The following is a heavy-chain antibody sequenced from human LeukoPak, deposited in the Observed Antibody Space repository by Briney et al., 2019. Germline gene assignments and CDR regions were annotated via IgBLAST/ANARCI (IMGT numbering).Heavy chain of an antibody. V-gene: IGHV4-61*02. CDR1: GGSISSGSYY. Sequence: SETLSLTCTVSGGSISSGSYYWSWIRQPAGKGLEWIGRIYTSGSTNYNPSLKSRVTISVDTSKNQFSLKLSSVTAADTAVYYCARHKDDSSGYYDAFDIWGQGTMVTVSS. CDR3: ARHKDDSSGYYDAFDI. J-gene: IGHJ3*02. D-gene: IGHD3-22*01. CDR2: IYTSGST.